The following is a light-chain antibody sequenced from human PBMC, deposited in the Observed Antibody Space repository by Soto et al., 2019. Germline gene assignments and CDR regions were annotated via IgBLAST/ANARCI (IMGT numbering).Light chain of an antibody. Sequence: DIQMTQSPSSLSASVGDRVTITCRASQSISSYLNWYQQKPGKAPKLLIYAASSLQSGVPSRFSGSGSGTDFTLTISSLQPEDFATYYCQQSYSTPGLTFGGGTKVDIK. J-gene: IGKJ4*01. CDR1: QSISSY. CDR2: AAS. CDR3: QQSYSTPGLT. V-gene: IGKV1-39*01.